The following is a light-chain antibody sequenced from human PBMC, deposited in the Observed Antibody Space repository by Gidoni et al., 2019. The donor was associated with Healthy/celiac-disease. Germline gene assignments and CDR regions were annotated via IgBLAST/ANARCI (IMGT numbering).Light chain of an antibody. CDR2: DVS. J-gene: IGLJ2*01. CDR3: SSYTGSSPV. CDR1: SSDVGGSNY. V-gene: IGLV2-14*03. Sequence: QSALTPPASVSGSPGQSITSSCTGTSSDVGGSNYVSWYQQHPGKAPTRMIYDVSNRPSGVSNRFSGSKSGNTASLTISGLQAEDEADYYCSSYTGSSPVFGGGTKLTVL.